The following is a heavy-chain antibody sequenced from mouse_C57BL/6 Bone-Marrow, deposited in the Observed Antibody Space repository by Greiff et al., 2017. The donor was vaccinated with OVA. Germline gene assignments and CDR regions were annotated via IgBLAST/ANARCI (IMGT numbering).Heavy chain of an antibody. J-gene: IGHJ3*01. Sequence: QVQLQQPGAELVRPGTSVKLSCKASGYTFTSYWMHWVKQRPGQGLEWIGVIDPSDSYTNYNQKFKGKATLTVDTSSSTAYMQLSSLKSEDSAVYYCARGGTGTAWFAYWGQGTLVTVSA. V-gene: IGHV1-59*01. CDR1: GYTFTSYW. CDR3: ARGGTGTAWFAY. CDR2: IDPSDSYT. D-gene: IGHD4-1*01.